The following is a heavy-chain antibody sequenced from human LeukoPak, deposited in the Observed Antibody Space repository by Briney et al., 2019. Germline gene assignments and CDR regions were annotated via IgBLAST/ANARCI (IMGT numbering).Heavy chain of an antibody. CDR2: IIPIFGTA. Sequence: ASVKVSCKASGGTFSSYAISWVRQAPGQGLGWMGRIIPIFGTANYAQKFQGRVTITTDESTSTAYMELSSLGSEDTAVYYCARDPGRFGYNWFDPWGQGTLVTVSS. CDR1: GGTFSSYA. J-gene: IGHJ5*02. D-gene: IGHD3-16*01. V-gene: IGHV1-69*05. CDR3: ARDPGRFGYNWFDP.